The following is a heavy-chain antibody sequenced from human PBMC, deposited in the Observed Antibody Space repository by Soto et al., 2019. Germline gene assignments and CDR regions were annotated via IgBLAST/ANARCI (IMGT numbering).Heavy chain of an antibody. CDR3: AREKGYCTNGVCYTYYYYYYMDF. CDR1: GDSVSSNSAA. J-gene: IGHJ6*03. D-gene: IGHD2-8*01. Sequence: PSQTLSLTCAISGDSVSSNSAAWNWIRQSPSRGLEWLGRTYYRSKWYNDYAVSVKSRITINPDTPKNQFSLQLNSVTPEDTAVYYCAREKGYCTNGVCYTYYYYYYMDFSGKGTTVTVSS. V-gene: IGHV6-1*01. CDR2: TYYRSKWYN.